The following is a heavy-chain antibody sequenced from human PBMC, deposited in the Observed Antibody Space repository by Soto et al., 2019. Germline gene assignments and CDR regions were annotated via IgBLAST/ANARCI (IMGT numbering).Heavy chain of an antibody. D-gene: IGHD3-10*01. V-gene: IGHV4-34*11. CDR2: LYYSGNT. Sequence: PSETLSLTCAVYGGSFSGYYWTWIRQPPGKGLEWIGYLYYSGNTNYNPSLKSRVTMSVDTSKNHFYLTLTSATAADTAVYFCARGGSEGGLDVWGQGTTVTVSS. CDR3: ARGGSEGGLDV. CDR1: GGSFSGYY. J-gene: IGHJ6*02.